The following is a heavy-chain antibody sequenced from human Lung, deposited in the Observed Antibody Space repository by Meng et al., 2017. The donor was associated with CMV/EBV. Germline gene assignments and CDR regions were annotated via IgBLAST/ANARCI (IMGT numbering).Heavy chain of an antibody. D-gene: IGHD4-17*01. J-gene: IGHJ4*02. CDR2: ISWNSGSI. Sequence: SLKISCAASGFTFDDYAMHWVRQAPGKGLEWVSGISWNSGSIGYADSVKGRFTISRDNAKNSLYLQMNSLRAEDTALYYCAKDIFPATVTTSFLDYWGQGXLVTVSS. CDR1: GFTFDDYA. V-gene: IGHV3-9*01. CDR3: AKDIFPATVTTSFLDY.